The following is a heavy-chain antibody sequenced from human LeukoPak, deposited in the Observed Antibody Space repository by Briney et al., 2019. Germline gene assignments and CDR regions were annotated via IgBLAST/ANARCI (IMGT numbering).Heavy chain of an antibody. D-gene: IGHD3-10*01. Sequence: ASVKVSCKASGYTFTSYYMHWVRQAPGQGLEWMGWINPNSGGTNYAQKFQGRVTMTRDTSISTAYMELSRLRSDDTAVYYCARVGGSGSYYAPGYYYMDVWGKGTTVTISS. V-gene: IGHV1-2*02. CDR3: ARVGGSGSYYAPGYYYMDV. CDR2: INPNSGGT. J-gene: IGHJ6*03. CDR1: GYTFTSYY.